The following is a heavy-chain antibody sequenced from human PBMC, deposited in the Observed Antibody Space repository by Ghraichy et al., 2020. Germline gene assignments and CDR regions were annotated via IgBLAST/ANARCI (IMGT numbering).Heavy chain of an antibody. CDR1: GFTFRNFW. J-gene: IGHJ3*01. V-gene: IGHV3-7*03. D-gene: IGHD3-3*01. CDR3: TRDESPVISGVTYDAFDV. CDR2: IDPDGGEK. Sequence: GGSLRLSCAASGFTFRNFWMTWVRQSPGKGLEWVANIDPDGGEKHYMDSVKGRFTISRDNAKNSLYLQMSSLRAEDTAVYYCTRDESPVISGVTYDAFDVWGQGTTVIVSS.